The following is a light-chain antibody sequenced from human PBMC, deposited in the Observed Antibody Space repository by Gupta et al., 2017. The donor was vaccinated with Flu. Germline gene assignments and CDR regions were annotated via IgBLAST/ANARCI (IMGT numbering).Light chain of an antibody. CDR2: WAS. J-gene: IGKJ1*01. Sequence: DIVMHQSPDSLAVSLGERLTIHCKSSQSVLYSSNNKNYLAWYQQKPGQPPKLLIYWASTRESGVPDRFSGSGSGTDFTLTSSSLQAEDVAVYYCQQYYSTPPTFGQGTKVEIK. CDR3: QQYYSTPPT. CDR1: QSVLYSSNNKNY. V-gene: IGKV4-1*01.